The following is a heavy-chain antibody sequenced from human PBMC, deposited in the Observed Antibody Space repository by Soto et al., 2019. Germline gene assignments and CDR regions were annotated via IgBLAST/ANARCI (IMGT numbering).Heavy chain of an antibody. CDR2: IKQDESEK. J-gene: IGHJ6*02. CDR3: ARNGEIPVAGTSGVGYAMDV. D-gene: IGHD6-19*01. V-gene: IGHV3-7*05. Sequence: EVQLEESGGGLVQPGGSLRLSCEASGFSLSRNWMSWVRQVPGKGLEWVANIKQDESEKYYLDSVKGRFTISRDNARNSLYLQIDSLRAEDTAIYYCARNGEIPVAGTSGVGYAMDVWGQGTTVTVSS. CDR1: GFSLSRNW.